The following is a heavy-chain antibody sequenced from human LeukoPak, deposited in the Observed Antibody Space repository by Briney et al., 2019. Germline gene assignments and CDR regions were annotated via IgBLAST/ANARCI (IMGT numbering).Heavy chain of an antibody. CDR2: ISAYNGNT. CDR1: GYTFTSYG. Sequence: GASVKVSCKASGYTFTSYGISWVRQAPGQGLEWMGWISAYNGNTNYAQKLQGRVTMTTDTSTSTAYMELRSLRSDDTAVYYCARDFIGYCSGGSCSDYWGQGTLVTVSS. J-gene: IGHJ4*02. D-gene: IGHD2-15*01. V-gene: IGHV1-18*01. CDR3: ARDFIGYCSGGSCSDY.